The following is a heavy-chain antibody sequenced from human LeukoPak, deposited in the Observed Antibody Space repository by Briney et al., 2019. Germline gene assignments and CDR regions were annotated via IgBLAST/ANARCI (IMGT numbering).Heavy chain of an antibody. Sequence: GGSLRLSCAASGFTFSSYAMSWVRQAPGKGLEWVSAISGSGGSTYYADSVKGRFTISRDNSKNTLYLQMNSLRAEDTAVYYCAKDPGRIIAAGPRGDYWGQGTLVTVSS. D-gene: IGHD6-13*01. J-gene: IGHJ4*02. V-gene: IGHV3-23*01. CDR3: AKDPGRIIAAGPRGDY. CDR2: ISGSGGST. CDR1: GFTFSSYA.